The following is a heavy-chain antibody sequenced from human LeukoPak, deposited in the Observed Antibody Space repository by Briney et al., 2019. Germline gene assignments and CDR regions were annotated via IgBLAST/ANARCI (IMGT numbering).Heavy chain of an antibody. CDR2: ISSSSSTI. CDR1: GFTFSSYS. V-gene: IGHV3-48*04. J-gene: IGHJ3*02. Sequence: GGSLRLSCAASGFTFSSYSMNWVRQAPGKGLEWVSYISSSSSTIYYADSVKGRFTISRDNAKNSLYLQMNSLRAEDTAVYYCATERAIILFGAFDIWSQGTMVTVSS. CDR3: ATERAIILFGAFDI. D-gene: IGHD3-3*01.